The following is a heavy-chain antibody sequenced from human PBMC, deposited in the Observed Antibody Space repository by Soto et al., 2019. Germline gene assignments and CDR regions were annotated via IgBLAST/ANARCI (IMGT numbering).Heavy chain of an antibody. Sequence: QVQLVQSGAEVKKPGSSVKVSCKASGGTFSSYAISWVRQAPGQGLEWMGGIIPIFGTANYAQKFQGRVTITADEATSTADMELSSLSSEGTSVYYCARPSTQLWSLFYWGQGTLVTVSS. CDR2: IIPIFGTA. D-gene: IGHD5-18*01. CDR1: GGTFSSYA. J-gene: IGHJ4*02. V-gene: IGHV1-69*12. CDR3: ARPSTQLWSLFY.